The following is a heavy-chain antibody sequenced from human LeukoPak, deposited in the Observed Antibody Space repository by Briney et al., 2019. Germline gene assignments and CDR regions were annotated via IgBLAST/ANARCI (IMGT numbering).Heavy chain of an antibody. Sequence: PGGSLRLSCAASGFTFSSYSMNWVRQAPGKGLEWVSSISSSSSYIYYADSVKGRFTISRDNAKNSLYLQMNSLRAEDTAVYYCARDSAVVTPGDYWGQGTLVTVSS. D-gene: IGHD4-23*01. V-gene: IGHV3-21*01. CDR2: ISSSSSYI. J-gene: IGHJ4*02. CDR1: GFTFSSYS. CDR3: ARDSAVVTPGDY.